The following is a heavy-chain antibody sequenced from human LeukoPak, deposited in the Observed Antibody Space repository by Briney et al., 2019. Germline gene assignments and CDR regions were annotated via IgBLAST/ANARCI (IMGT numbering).Heavy chain of an antibody. CDR3: ARRTMVRGRAQNWFDP. CDR1: GASISSYY. CDR2: IYYSGST. Sequence: PSETLSLTCTVSGASISSYYWSWVRQPPGKGLEWVGYIYYSGSTNYNPSLKSRVTISVDTSKIQFSLKLSSVTAADTAVYYCARRTMVRGRAQNWFDPWGQGTLVTVSS. D-gene: IGHD3-10*01. V-gene: IGHV4-59*08. J-gene: IGHJ5*02.